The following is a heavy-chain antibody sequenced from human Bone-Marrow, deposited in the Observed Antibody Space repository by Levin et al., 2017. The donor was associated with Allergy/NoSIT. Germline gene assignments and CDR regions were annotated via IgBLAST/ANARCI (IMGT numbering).Heavy chain of an antibody. V-gene: IGHV4-59*01. CDR1: GGSISSYY. Sequence: SETLSLTCTVSGGSISSYYWSWIRQPPGKGLEWIGYIYYSGSTNYNPSLKSRVTISVDTSKNQFSLKLSSVTAADTAVYYCARGYYGSGRNYYYYYMDVWGKGTTVTVSS. CDR3: ARGYYGSGRNYYYYYMDV. J-gene: IGHJ6*03. D-gene: IGHD3-10*01. CDR2: IYYSGST.